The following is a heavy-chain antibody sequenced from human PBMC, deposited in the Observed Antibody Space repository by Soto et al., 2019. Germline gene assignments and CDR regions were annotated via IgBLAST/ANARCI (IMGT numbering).Heavy chain of an antibody. D-gene: IGHD5-18*01. J-gene: IGHJ6*02. CDR3: AGCGYSYGPVRGYYYYGMDV. CDR2: ISSSSSYI. Sequence: GSLRLSCAASGFTFSSYSMNWVRQAPGKGLEWVSSISSSSSYIYYADSVKGRFTISRDNAKNSLYLQMNSLRAEDTAVYYCAGCGYSYGPVRGYYYYGMDVWGQGTTVTVS. CDR1: GFTFSSYS. V-gene: IGHV3-21*01.